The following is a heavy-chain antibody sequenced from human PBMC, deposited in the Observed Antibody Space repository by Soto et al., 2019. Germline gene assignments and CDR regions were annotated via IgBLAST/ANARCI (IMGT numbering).Heavy chain of an antibody. CDR2: IDNSGGIT. D-gene: IGHD5-18*01. CDR1: GFTFSTYA. V-gene: IGHV3-23*05. Sequence: GGSLRLSCAASGFTFSTYAMSWVRQAPGKGLKWVSAIDNSGGITYYADSVKGRITISRDNSKNTLYLQMNSLRAEDTAVYYCAKGGYNYGFLFDCWGQGTLVTVSS. CDR3: AKGGYNYGFLFDC. J-gene: IGHJ4*02.